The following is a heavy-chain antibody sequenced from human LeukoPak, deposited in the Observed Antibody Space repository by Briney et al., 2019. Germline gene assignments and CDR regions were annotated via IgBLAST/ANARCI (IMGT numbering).Heavy chain of an antibody. V-gene: IGHV4-34*01. J-gene: IGHJ3*02. CDR1: GGSFSGYY. CDR3: ARGLIPHAFDI. Sequence: SETLSLTCAVYGGSFSGYYWSWIRQPPGKGLEGIGEINHSGSTNYNPSLKSRVTISVDTSKNQFSLKLSSVTAADTAVYYCARGLIPHAFDIWGQGTMVTVSS. D-gene: IGHD2-21*01. CDR2: INHSGST.